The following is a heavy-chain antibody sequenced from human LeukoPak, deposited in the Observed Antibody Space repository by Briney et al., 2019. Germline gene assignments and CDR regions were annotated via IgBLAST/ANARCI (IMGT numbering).Heavy chain of an antibody. Sequence: SETLSLTCTVSGGSISSSSYYWGWVRQPPGKGLEWIGEVNHRGSANYNPSLKSRVTISVDTSKNQFSLKLSSVTAADTAVYYCARSRDETTSSSDLDSWGHVTLVTVSS. D-gene: IGHD6-6*01. CDR1: GGSISSSSYY. J-gene: IGHJ4*03. V-gene: IGHV4-39*07. CDR2: VNHRGSA. CDR3: ARSRDETTSSSDLDS.